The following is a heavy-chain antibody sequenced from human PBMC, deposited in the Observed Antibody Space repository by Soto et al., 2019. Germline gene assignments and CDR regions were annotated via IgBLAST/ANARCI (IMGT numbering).Heavy chain of an antibody. J-gene: IGHJ4*02. D-gene: IGHD3-22*01. CDR2: INGNGGST. CDR1: GSTFGNYA. Sequence: AGSLSLSCADSGSTFGNYAMSWVRPAPAGGLEWVSAINGNGGSTYYAASVKGRFTISRDSSKNPLYLQMTSLRAEDTAVYYCATLSYDSSGYYLYDFYHWGQGTLGTVSS. CDR3: ATLSYDSSGYYLYDFYH. V-gene: IGHV3-23*01.